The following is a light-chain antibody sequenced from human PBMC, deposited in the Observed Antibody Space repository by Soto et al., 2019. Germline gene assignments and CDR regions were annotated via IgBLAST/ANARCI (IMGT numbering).Light chain of an antibody. Sequence: IVRTHSPATLSLSPGERATLSFRASLSVSSDLAWYRQKPGQAPRLLIYRAFTRATGIPARFSGSGFGTDFTLTISSLQSEDFTVYYCQQYNNWPLTFGGGTKVDIK. CDR2: RAF. CDR1: LSVSSD. CDR3: QQYNNWPLT. V-gene: IGKV3-15*01. J-gene: IGKJ4*01.